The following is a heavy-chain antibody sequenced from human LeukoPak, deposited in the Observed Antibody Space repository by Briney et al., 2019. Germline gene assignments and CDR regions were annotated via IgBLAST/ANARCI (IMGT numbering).Heavy chain of an antibody. J-gene: IGHJ4*02. V-gene: IGHV3-73*01. CDR2: IKSKANSYAT. CDR1: GFTFSGSA. D-gene: IGHD2-15*01. Sequence: GGSLRLSCAASGFTFSGSAMHWVRQASGKGLEWVGRIKSKANSYATAYAASVKGRFTISRDDSKNTAYLQMHSLKTEDTAVYYCTRGIGYCSGGSCYFDYWGQGTLVTVSS. CDR3: TRGIGYCSGGSCYFDY.